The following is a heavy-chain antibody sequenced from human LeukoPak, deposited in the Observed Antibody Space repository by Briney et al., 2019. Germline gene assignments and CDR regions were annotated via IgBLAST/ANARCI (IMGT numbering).Heavy chain of an antibody. V-gene: IGHV4-59*01. CDR3: AREPGMEVYYDILTGSERGYYGMDV. D-gene: IGHD3-9*01. Sequence: PSETLSLTCTVSGGSISSYYWSWIRQPPGKGLEWIGYIYYSGSTNYNPSLKSRVTISVDTSKNQFSLKLSSVTAADTAVYYCAREPGMEVYYDILTGSERGYYGMDVWGQGTTVTVSS. CDR1: GGSISSYY. J-gene: IGHJ6*02. CDR2: IYYSGST.